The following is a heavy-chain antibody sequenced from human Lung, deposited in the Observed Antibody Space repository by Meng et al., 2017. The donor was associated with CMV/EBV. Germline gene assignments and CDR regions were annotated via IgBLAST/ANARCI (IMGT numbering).Heavy chain of an antibody. Sequence: GGSXRLSCAASGFTFSSYAMHWVRQAPGKGLEWVAVISYDGSNKYYADSVKGRFTISRDNSKNTLYLQMNSLRAEDTAVYYCARPGSYGGTPYYFDYWGQGXLVTVSS. CDR1: GFTFSSYA. D-gene: IGHD4-23*01. CDR3: ARPGSYGGTPYYFDY. V-gene: IGHV3-30-3*01. CDR2: ISYDGSNK. J-gene: IGHJ4*02.